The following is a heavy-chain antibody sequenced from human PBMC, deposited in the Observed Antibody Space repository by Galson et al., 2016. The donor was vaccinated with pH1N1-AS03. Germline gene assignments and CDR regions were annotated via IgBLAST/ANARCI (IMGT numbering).Heavy chain of an antibody. D-gene: IGHD4-23*01. J-gene: IGHJ5*01. CDR2: VNWNGHNT. CDR3: VRDFRGSAVTGFFDC. Sequence: SLRLSCAVSGFIYNDYGMSWVRQVPGKGLEWVSGVNWNGHNTAYADSVKGRFTISRDDAKNSLYLQMDSLRADATALYYCVRDFRGSAVTGFFDCWGQGTLVTVSS. V-gene: IGHV3-20*04. CDR1: GFIYNDYG.